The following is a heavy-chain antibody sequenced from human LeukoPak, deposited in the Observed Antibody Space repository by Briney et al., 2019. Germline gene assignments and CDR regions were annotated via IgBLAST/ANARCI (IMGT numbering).Heavy chain of an antibody. CDR2: IYYSGST. V-gene: IGHV4-59*08. Sequence: SETLSLTCTVSGGSISSYYWSWIRQPPGKGLEWIGYIYYSGSTNYNPSLKSRVTISVDTSKNQFPLKLSSVTAADTAVYYCARHLRGVVATHWFDPWGQGTLVTVSS. CDR3: ARHLRGVVATHWFDP. D-gene: IGHD2-15*01. CDR1: GGSISSYY. J-gene: IGHJ5*02.